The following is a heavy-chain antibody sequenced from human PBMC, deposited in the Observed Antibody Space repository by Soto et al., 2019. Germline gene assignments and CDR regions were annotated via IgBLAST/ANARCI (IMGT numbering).Heavy chain of an antibody. CDR1: GGSISSGGYY. Sequence: QVQLQESGPGLVKPSQTLSLTCTVSGGSISSGGYYWSWIRQHPGKCLEWIGYIYYSGSTYYNPSLKSLVTISVDTSKNQFSLKLSSVTAADTAVYYCARDRGMYYDSSATEGMDVWGQGTTVTVSS. CDR3: ARDRGMYYDSSATEGMDV. V-gene: IGHV4-31*01. D-gene: IGHD3-22*01. J-gene: IGHJ6*02. CDR2: IYYSGST.